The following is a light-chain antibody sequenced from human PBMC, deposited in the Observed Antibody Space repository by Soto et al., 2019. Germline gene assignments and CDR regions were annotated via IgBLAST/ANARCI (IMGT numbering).Light chain of an antibody. Sequence: AIRMTQSPSSFSASTGDRVTITCRASQGISSYLAWYQQKPGKAPKLLIYAASTLQSGVPSRFSGSGSGTDFTLTISCLQSEYFATYYWQQYYSYPPTFGQGTKVEIK. J-gene: IGKJ1*01. CDR1: QGISSY. CDR2: AAS. V-gene: IGKV1-8*01. CDR3: QQYYSYPPT.